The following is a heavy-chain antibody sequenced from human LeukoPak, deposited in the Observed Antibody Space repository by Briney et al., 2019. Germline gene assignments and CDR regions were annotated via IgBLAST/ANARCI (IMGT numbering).Heavy chain of an antibody. V-gene: IGHV3-30*02. CDR3: ARGEAVFDY. D-gene: IGHD1-26*01. J-gene: IGHJ4*02. CDR1: GFTFKSYG. Sequence: PGGSLRLSCAASGFTFKSYGMHWVRQAPGKGLEWVTFIRYDGSNKDYADSVKGRFTISRDNSKNTLYLQMNTLRAEDTAVYYCARGEAVFDYWGQGTLVTVSS. CDR2: IRYDGSNK.